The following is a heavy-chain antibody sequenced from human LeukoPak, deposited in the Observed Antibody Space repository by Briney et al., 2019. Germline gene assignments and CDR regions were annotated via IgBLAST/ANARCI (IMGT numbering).Heavy chain of an antibody. Sequence: PSETLSLTCTVSGGSISSYYWSWIRQPAGKGLEWIGRIYTSGSTNYNPSLKSRVTMSVDTSKNQFSLKLSSVTAADTAVYYCARAKSCSGGSCSPGYWFDPWGQGTLVTVSS. J-gene: IGHJ5*02. V-gene: IGHV4-4*07. CDR1: GGSISSYY. CDR3: ARAKSCSGGSCSPGYWFDP. D-gene: IGHD2-15*01. CDR2: IYTSGST.